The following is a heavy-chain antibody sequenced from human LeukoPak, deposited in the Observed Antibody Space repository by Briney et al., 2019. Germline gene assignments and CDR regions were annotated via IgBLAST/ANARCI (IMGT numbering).Heavy chain of an antibody. CDR2: ISAYNGKT. D-gene: IGHD3-10*01. Sequence: ASVKVSCKASGYTFTGYHIHWVRQAPGQGLEWMGWISAYNGKTNYAQRFQGRVTMTTETSTSTAYMELRSLRSDDAAVYYCARIDLAYGSGTYYTSYFEYWGQGTLVTVSS. CDR3: ARIDLAYGSGTYYTSYFEY. V-gene: IGHV1-18*04. CDR1: GYTFTGYH. J-gene: IGHJ4*02.